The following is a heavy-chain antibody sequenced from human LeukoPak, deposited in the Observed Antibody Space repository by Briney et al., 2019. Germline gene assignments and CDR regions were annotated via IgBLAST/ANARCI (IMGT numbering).Heavy chain of an antibody. V-gene: IGHV3-48*03. J-gene: IGHJ4*02. Sequence: PGGSLRLSCAASGFTFSTYEMNRVRQAPGKGLEWVSYISSSGSTIYYADSVKGRFTISRDNAKNSLYLQMNSLRAEDTAVYYCARDLTSQGHYWGQGTLVTVSS. CDR2: ISSSGSTI. CDR1: GFTFSTYE. CDR3: ARDLTSQGHY.